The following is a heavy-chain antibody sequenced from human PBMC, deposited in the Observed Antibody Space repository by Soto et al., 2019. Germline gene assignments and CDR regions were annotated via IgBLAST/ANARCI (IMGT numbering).Heavy chain of an antibody. CDR2: ISYDGSNK. J-gene: IGHJ6*02. CDR3: ARDLDIVVVPAASYYYYGMDV. D-gene: IGHD2-2*03. V-gene: IGHV3-30*03. Sequence: GGSLRLSCAASGFTFSSYGMHWVRQAPGKGPEWVAVISYDGSNKYYADSVKGRFTISRDNSKNTLYLQMNSLRAEDTAVDYCARDLDIVVVPAASYYYYGMDVWGQGTTVTVSS. CDR1: GFTFSSYG.